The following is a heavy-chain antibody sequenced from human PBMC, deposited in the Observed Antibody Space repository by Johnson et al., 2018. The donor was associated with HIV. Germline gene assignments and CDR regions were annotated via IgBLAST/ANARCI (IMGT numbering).Heavy chain of an antibody. CDR2: ISSSGGSI. J-gene: IGHJ3*02. Sequence: QVQLVESGGGLVQPGGSLRLSCAASGFTFSDYYMSWIRQGTGKGLEWVSYISSSGGSIYYADSVKGRFTISRDNAKNSLYLQMNSLRAEDTAVYYCARDPAHCGGDCYPSDAFDIWGQGTMVTVSS. CDR1: GFTFSDYY. CDR3: ARDPAHCGGDCYPSDAFDI. V-gene: IGHV3-11*04. D-gene: IGHD2-21*02.